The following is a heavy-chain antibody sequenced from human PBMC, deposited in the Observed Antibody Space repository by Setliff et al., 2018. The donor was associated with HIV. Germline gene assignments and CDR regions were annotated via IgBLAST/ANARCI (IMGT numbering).Heavy chain of an antibody. CDR3: ARGYDGSGFYYVY. J-gene: IGHJ4*02. CDR2: VRTYNGNT. V-gene: IGHV1-18*01. CDR1: GYTFTNYG. D-gene: IGHD3-22*01. Sequence: ASVKVSCKTSGYTFTNYGISWVRQAPGQGLEWTGWVRTYNGNTNYAQRLQGRVTMTTDTSTSTAYMELRSLRSDDTAVYYCARGYDGSGFYYVYWGQGTLVTVSS.